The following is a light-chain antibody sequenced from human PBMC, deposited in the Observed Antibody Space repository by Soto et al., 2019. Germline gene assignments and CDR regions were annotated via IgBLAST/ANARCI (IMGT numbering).Light chain of an antibody. CDR2: SNN. J-gene: IGLJ2*01. CDR3: STWDASLNALI. CDR1: SSNIGSHN. Sequence: QSVLTQPPSVSGTPGQRVTISCSGSSSNIGSHNVVSYQHLPGTAPKFLMYSNNQRPSGVPDRFSGSKSGTSASLAISGLQSDDEADYYCSTWDASLNALIFGGGTKLTVL. V-gene: IGLV1-44*01.